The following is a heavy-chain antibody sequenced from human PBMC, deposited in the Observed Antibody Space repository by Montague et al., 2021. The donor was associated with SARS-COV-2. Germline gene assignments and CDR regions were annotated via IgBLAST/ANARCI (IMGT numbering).Heavy chain of an antibody. CDR3: ARDEGSSGHDY. CDR2: VHYTGST. V-gene: IGHV4-59*12. J-gene: IGHJ4*02. CDR1: GGSIRSYY. Sequence: SETLSLTCEVSGGSIRSYYWSWVRQSPGKGLEWIGYVHYTGSTKYNPSLKSRVTISVDTSKNQFSLKLSSVTAADTAVYYCARDEGSSGHDYWGQGTLVTVSS. D-gene: IGHD3-22*01.